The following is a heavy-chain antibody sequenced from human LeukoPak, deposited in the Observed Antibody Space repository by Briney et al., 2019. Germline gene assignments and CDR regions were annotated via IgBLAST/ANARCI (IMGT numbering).Heavy chain of an antibody. Sequence: PSDTLSLTCAVSGGSVSGHYWDWIRQPPGKGLELIGYIYASGSANYHPSLKSRVTISLDTSENHVSLRLTSVTAEDTAVYYCAREAPGGSGWTYFDYWGQGSLVTVSS. V-gene: IGHV4-59*02. D-gene: IGHD6-19*01. CDR2: IYASGSA. J-gene: IGHJ4*02. CDR1: GGSVSGHY. CDR3: AREAPGGSGWTYFDY.